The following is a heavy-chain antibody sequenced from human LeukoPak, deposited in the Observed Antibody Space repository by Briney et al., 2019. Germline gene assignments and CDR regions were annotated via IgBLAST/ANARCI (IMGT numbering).Heavy chain of an antibody. J-gene: IGHJ6*02. CDR2: ISSSSSYI. V-gene: IGHV3-21*01. Sequence: PGGSLRLSCAASGFTFSSYSMNWVRQAPGKGLEWVSSISSSSSYICYADSVKGRFTISRDNAKNSLYLQMNSLRAEDTAVYYCARDGKVGANYRYYYYGMDVWGQGTTVTVSS. CDR1: GFTFSSYS. D-gene: IGHD1-26*01. CDR3: ARDGKVGANYRYYYYGMDV.